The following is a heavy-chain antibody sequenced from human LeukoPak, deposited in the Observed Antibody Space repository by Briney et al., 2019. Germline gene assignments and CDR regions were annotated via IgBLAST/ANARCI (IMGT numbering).Heavy chain of an antibody. CDR1: GGTFSSYA. D-gene: IGHD3-22*01. Sequence: GASVKVSCKASGGTFSSYAISWVRQAPGQGLEWMGGIIPIFGTANYAQKFQGRVTITADESTSTAYMELSSLRSEDTAVYYCATAPESNYYYDSSGYYFYWGQGTLVTVSS. V-gene: IGHV1-69*13. CDR3: ATAPESNYYYDSSGYYFY. CDR2: IIPIFGTA. J-gene: IGHJ4*02.